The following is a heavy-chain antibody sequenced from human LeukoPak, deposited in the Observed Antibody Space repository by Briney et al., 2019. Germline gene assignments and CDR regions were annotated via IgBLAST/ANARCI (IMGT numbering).Heavy chain of an antibody. CDR1: GFTFSSYA. D-gene: IGHD3-3*01. CDR2: ISASGGST. Sequence: GGSLRLSCAASGFTFSSYAMSWVRQAPGKGLEWVSAISASGGSTYYADSVKGRFTISRDNSKNTLYLQMNSLRAEDTAVYYCAKTPSGYGWFDPWGQGTLVTVSS. V-gene: IGHV3-23*01. J-gene: IGHJ5*02. CDR3: AKTPSGYGWFDP.